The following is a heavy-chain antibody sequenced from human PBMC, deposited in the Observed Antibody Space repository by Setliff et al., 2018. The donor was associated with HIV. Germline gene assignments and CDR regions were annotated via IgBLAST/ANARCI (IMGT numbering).Heavy chain of an antibody. Sequence: HPGGSLRLSCAASGLLVSRNYINWVRQAPGKGLEWVGRTRNRANNYITDYATSVQGRFTISRDYSKDSLFLQMDNLETEDTAVYYCVRAAAGLDVWSQGIRVTVSS. CDR3: VRAAAGLDV. V-gene: IGHV3-72*01. J-gene: IGHJ4*02. CDR2: TRNRANNYIT. CDR1: GLLVSRNY.